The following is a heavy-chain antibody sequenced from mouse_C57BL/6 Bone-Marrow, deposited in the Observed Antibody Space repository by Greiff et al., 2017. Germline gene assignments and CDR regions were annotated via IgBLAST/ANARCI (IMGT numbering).Heavy chain of an antibody. V-gene: IGHV5-4*03. CDR2: ISDGGSYT. CDR1: GFTFSSYA. CDR3: ARVPITTRYFDY. Sequence: EVMLVESGGGLVKPGGSLKLSCAASGFTFSSYAMSWVRQTPEKRLEWVATISDGGSYTYYPDNVKGRFTISRDNAKNNLYLQMSHLKSEDTAMYYCARVPITTRYFDYWGQGTTLTVSS. J-gene: IGHJ2*01. D-gene: IGHD2-4*01.